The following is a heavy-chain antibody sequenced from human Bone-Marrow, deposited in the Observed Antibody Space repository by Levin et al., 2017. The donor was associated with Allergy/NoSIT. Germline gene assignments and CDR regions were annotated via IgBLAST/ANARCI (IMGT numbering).Heavy chain of an antibody. Sequence: SQTLSLTCTVSGDSIRSSNYFWGWIRQPPGKGLEWIGSIHYTGNTYYNPSLKSRVTMFVDTSSNQFSLKLSSVTAADTAMYFCARMGRYYDFGGYRYYFDYWGQGTLLTVSS. J-gene: IGHJ4*02. CDR1: GDSIRSSNYF. D-gene: IGHD3-22*01. CDR2: IHYTGNT. V-gene: IGHV4-39*01. CDR3: ARMGRYYDFGGYRYYFDY.